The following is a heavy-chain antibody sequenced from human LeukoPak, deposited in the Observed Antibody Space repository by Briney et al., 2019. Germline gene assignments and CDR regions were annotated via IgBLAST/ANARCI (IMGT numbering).Heavy chain of an antibody. CDR3: ARGFRRGYSYGYNFDY. Sequence: PGGSLRLSCAAFGFTFSDYYMSWIRQAPGKGLEWVSYISSSGSTIYYADSVKGRFTISRDNAKNSLYLQMNSLRAEDTAVYYCARGFRRGYSYGYNFDYWGQGTLVTVSS. CDR1: GFTFSDYY. V-gene: IGHV3-11*04. D-gene: IGHD5-18*01. J-gene: IGHJ4*02. CDR2: ISSSGSTI.